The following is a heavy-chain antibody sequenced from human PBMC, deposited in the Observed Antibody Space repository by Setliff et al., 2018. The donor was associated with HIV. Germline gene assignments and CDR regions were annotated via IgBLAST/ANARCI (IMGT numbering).Heavy chain of an antibody. CDR3: AKEISSWSLEYFHH. CDR2: ISWNSGSI. J-gene: IGHJ1*01. V-gene: IGHV3-9*01. CDR1: GFTFDDYA. Sequence: GGSLRLSCAASGFTFDDYAMHWVRQAPGKGLEWVSGISWNSGSIGYGDSVKGRFTISRDNSKNSLYLQMNSLRAEDTAFYYCAKEISSWSLEYFHHWGQGTLVTVSS. D-gene: IGHD6-13*01.